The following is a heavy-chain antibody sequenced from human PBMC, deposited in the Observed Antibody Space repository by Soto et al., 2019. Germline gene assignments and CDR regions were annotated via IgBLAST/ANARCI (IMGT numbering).Heavy chain of an antibody. J-gene: IGHJ4*02. D-gene: IGHD6-19*01. V-gene: IGHV3-21*01. CDR3: ARVFGGSGWPGNVDY. Sequence: GGSLRLSCAASGFTFSSYSMNWVRQAPGKGLEWVSSISSSSSYIYYADSVKGRFTISRDNAKNSLYLQMNSLRAEDTAVYYCARVFGGSGWPGNVDYWGQGTLVTVSS. CDR2: ISSSSSYI. CDR1: GFTFSSYS.